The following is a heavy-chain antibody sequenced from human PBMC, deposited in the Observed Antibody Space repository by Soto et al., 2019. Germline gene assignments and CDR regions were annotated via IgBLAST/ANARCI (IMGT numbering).Heavy chain of an antibody. Sequence: QITLKESGPPLVKPTQTLTLTCTFSGFSLSTSGVGVGWIRQPPGKALEWLALIYWDDDKRYSPSLKSRLTITKDTSKNQVVLTMTNVDPVGTATYYCALPRYCRSTSCYYAFWGQGTLVTVSS. CDR3: ALPRYCRSTSCYYAF. CDR1: GFSLSTSGVG. J-gene: IGHJ4*02. CDR2: IYWDDDK. D-gene: IGHD2-2*01. V-gene: IGHV2-5*02.